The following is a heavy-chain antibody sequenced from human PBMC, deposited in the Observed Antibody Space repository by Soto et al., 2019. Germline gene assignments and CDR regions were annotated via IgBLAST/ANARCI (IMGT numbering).Heavy chain of an antibody. J-gene: IGHJ5*02. Sequence: QVQLVQSGAEVKKPGASVMLSCKASGYTFTTYTMNWVRQAPRQRLEWMGWINPVNGNTKSSQKFQDRVIITRDTSASTAYTELRSLRSEDTAVYYCARGIATGQLDPWGQGTLVIVSS. V-gene: IGHV1-3*01. D-gene: IGHD6-13*01. CDR1: GYTFTTYT. CDR3: ARGIATGQLDP. CDR2: INPVNGNT.